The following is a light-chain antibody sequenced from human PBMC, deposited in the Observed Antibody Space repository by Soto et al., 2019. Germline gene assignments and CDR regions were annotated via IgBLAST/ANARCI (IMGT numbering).Light chain of an antibody. Sequence: IQMTQSPSTLSLSLGDRVTITCRASQTISSWLAWYQQKPGKAPKXLIYKASTLKSGVPSRFSGSGSGTEFTLAISRLEPEDFAVYYCQQYNNWWTFGQGTKVDIK. CDR3: QQYNNWWT. V-gene: IGKV1-5*03. CDR2: KAS. J-gene: IGKJ1*01. CDR1: QTISSW.